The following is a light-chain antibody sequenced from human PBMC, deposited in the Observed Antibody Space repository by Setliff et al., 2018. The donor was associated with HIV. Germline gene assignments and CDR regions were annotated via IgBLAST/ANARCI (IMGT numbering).Light chain of an antibody. J-gene: IGLJ1*01. CDR1: SSDVGGDNY. Sequence: QSALTQPPSASGSPGQSVTISCTGTSSDVGGDNYVSWYQQHPGKAPKLMIYEVSKRPSGVPDRFSGSKSGNTASLTVSGLQAEDEAEYHCSSYTTSNTVPHVFGTGTKVTVL. V-gene: IGLV2-8*01. CDR2: EVS. CDR3: SSYTTSNTVPHV.